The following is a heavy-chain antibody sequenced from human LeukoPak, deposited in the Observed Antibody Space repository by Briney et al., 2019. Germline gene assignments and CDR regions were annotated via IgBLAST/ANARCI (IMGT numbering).Heavy chain of an antibody. CDR2: INAANGDT. CDR1: GYTFTTYV. D-gene: IGHD3-10*01. Sequence: ASVKVSCKASGYTFTTYVLHWVRQAPGQGLEWMGWINAANGDTKYSQRFQGRVTLTRDTSATTVYMELSSLTSEDTALYYCARELTRFGEFDCWGQGTLVTVSA. J-gene: IGHJ5*01. CDR3: ARELTRFGEFDC. V-gene: IGHV1-3*01.